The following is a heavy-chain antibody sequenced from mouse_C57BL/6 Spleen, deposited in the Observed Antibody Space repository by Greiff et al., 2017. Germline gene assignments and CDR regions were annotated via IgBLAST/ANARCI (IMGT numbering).Heavy chain of an antibody. CDR2: IRLKSDNYAT. V-gene: IGHV6-3*01. CDR1: GFTFSNYW. J-gene: IGHJ3*01. D-gene: IGHD1-1*01. Sequence: ELKVEESGGGLVQPGGSMKLSCVASGFTFSNYWMNWVRQSPEKGLEWVAQIRLKSDNYATHYAESVKGRFTISRDDSKSSVYLQMNNLRAEDTGIYYCTGVYGSSLFAYWGQGTLVTVSA. CDR3: TGVYGSSLFAY.